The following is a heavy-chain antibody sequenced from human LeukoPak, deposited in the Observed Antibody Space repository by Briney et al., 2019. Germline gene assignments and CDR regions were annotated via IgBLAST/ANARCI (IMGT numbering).Heavy chain of an antibody. D-gene: IGHD6-13*01. CDR3: ARDLAAAGTPFDY. CDR1: AFTFSSYS. Sequence: GGSLRLSCAAAAFTFSSYSMNWVRQAPGKGLEWVSSISSSSSYIYYADSVKGRFTISRDNAKNSLYLQMNSLRAEDTAVYYCARDLAAAGTPFDYWGQGTLVTVSS. J-gene: IGHJ4*02. V-gene: IGHV3-21*01. CDR2: ISSSSSYI.